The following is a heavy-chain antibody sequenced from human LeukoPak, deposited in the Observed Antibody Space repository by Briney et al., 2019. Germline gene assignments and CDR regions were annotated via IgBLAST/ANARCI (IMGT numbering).Heavy chain of an antibody. D-gene: IGHD2-2*01. Sequence: SETLSLTCTVSGGSISSESYSWSWIRQPAGKGLEWVGRIFNSGTTNYNPSLKSRVTISVDTSKNQFSLRLSSVTAADTAVYYCAREDIVQVPTAYNWFAPWGQGTLVTVSS. CDR1: GGSISSESYS. V-gene: IGHV4-61*02. CDR3: AREDIVQVPTAYNWFAP. CDR2: IFNSGTT. J-gene: IGHJ5*02.